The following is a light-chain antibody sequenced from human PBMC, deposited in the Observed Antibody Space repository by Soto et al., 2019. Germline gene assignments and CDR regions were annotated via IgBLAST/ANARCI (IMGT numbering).Light chain of an antibody. Sequence: QSALTQPASVSGSPGQSITISCTGTSSDVGGHNFVSWYQQHPGKAPKLMIYEVTNRPSGVSDRFSGSKSGNTASLTISGLQAEDEADYYCNSYTSTFTWVFGGGTKVTV. V-gene: IGLV2-14*01. CDR3: NSYTSTFTWV. CDR1: SSDVGGHNF. J-gene: IGLJ2*01. CDR2: EVT.